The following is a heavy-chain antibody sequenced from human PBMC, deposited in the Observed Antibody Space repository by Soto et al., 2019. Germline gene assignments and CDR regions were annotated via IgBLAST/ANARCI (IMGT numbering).Heavy chain of an antibody. Sequence: EVQLVESGGGLVQPGGSLRLSCAASGFTFSSYWMHWVRQVPGKGLVWVSRINSDGSSTGYADSVMGRFTISRDNAKNTLDLKMNSLRAEDTAVYYCARDQGYCSGGSCYVAGYWGQGTLVTVSS. CDR3: ARDQGYCSGGSCYVAGY. CDR2: INSDGSST. D-gene: IGHD2-15*01. V-gene: IGHV3-74*01. J-gene: IGHJ4*02. CDR1: GFTFSSYW.